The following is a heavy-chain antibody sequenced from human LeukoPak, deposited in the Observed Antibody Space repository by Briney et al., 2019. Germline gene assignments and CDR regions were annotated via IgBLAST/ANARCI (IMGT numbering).Heavy chain of an antibody. Sequence: SETLSLTCTVSGGSISSYYWSWIRQPPGRGLEWIGYIYTSGSTNYNPSLKSRVNISVDTTKNQFSLKLSSVTAADTAVYYCARHSSSSSFLTDWFDPWGQGTLVTVSS. CDR3: ARHSSSSSFLTDWFDP. CDR1: GGSISSYY. J-gene: IGHJ5*02. V-gene: IGHV4-4*09. D-gene: IGHD6-13*01. CDR2: IYTSGST.